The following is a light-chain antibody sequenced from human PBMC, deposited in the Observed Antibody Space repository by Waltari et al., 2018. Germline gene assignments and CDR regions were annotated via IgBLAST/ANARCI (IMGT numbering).Light chain of an antibody. V-gene: IGKV4-1*01. CDR3: QQXYTTXYT. Sequence: DXVMAQSPDSXXVSLGXRATIXCXSSQSVLYSSNNKNSLAWYQQKPGQPPXLLIYXASIRESGVPDXFXXXGSGTDFTXTXSSLXXDXVAVYYCQQXYTTXYTXXXXTKLEIK. J-gene: IGKJ2*01. CDR1: QSVLYSSNNKNS. CDR2: XAS.